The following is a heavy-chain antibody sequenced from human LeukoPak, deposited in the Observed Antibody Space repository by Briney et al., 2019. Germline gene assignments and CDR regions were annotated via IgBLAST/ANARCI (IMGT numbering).Heavy chain of an antibody. CDR2: IWYAGSNK. CDR3: ARGSIATADTPADY. J-gene: IGHJ4*02. D-gene: IGHD6-13*01. Sequence: PGGSLRLSCAASGFTFSNYGMHWVRQAPGKGLEWVALIWYAGSNKYYADSVKGRFTISRDNSKNTLYLQMNSLRAEDTAVYYCARGSIATADTPADYWGQGTLVTVSS. CDR1: GFTFSNYG. V-gene: IGHV3-33*01.